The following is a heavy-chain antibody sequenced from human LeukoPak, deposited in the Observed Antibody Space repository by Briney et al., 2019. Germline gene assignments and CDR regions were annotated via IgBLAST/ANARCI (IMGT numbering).Heavy chain of an antibody. D-gene: IGHD5-18*01. CDR2: IYYSGTT. V-gene: IGHV4-39*07. CDR1: GGSISSSPYY. Sequence: SETLSLTCTVSGGSISSSPYYWGWIRQPPGKGLEWIGSIYYSGTTHYSPSLESRVTISVDTPKNQFSLKLASVTAADTAIYYCAKGAGGFSYYNWFDPWGQGTLVTVSS. CDR3: AKGAGGFSYYNWFDP. J-gene: IGHJ5*02.